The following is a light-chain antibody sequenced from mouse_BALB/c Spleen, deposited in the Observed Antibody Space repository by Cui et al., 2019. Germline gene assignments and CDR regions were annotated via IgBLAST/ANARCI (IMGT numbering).Light chain of an antibody. V-gene: IGKV4-74*01. J-gene: IGKJ2*01. Sequence: QIVLTQSPAIMSASLGERVTMTCTASSSVSSSYLHWYQQKPGSSPKLWIYSTSNLASGVPARFSGSGSGTSYSLTISSMEAEDAATYYCHQYHRSPPMDTFGGGTKLEIK. CDR3: HQYHRSPPMDT. CDR1: SSVSSSY. CDR2: STS.